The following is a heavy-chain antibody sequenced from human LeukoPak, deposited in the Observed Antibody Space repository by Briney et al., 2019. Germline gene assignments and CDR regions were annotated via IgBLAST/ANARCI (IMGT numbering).Heavy chain of an antibody. Sequence: SETLSLTCTVSGASISNFYWSWIRQAPGQGLEWIGYMLYSGSTNQKPSLRSRVTISVDTSKNQVSLKLSSVTAADTAVYYCAKVGIPGYGDYVGFLLYYFDYWGQGTLVTVSS. CDR1: GASISNFY. CDR2: MLYSGST. D-gene: IGHD4-17*01. V-gene: IGHV4-59*08. CDR3: AKVGIPGYGDYVGFLLYYFDY. J-gene: IGHJ4*02.